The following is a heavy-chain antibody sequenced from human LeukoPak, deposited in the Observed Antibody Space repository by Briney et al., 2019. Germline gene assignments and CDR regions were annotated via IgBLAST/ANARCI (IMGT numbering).Heavy chain of an antibody. V-gene: IGHV4-34*01. J-gene: IGHJ4*02. D-gene: IGHD3-3*01. Sequence: SETLSLTCAVYGGSFSGYYWSWFRQPPGKGLEWIGEINHSGSTNYNPSLKSRVTISVDTSKNQFSLKLSSVTAADTAVYYCARGDFWSGYYFGGQGTLVTVSS. CDR1: GGSFSGYY. CDR2: INHSGST. CDR3: ARGDFWSGYYF.